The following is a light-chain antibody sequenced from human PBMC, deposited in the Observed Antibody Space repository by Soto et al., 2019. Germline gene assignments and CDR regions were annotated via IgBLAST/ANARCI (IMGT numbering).Light chain of an antibody. V-gene: IGKV1-5*01. J-gene: IGKJ1*01. CDR1: KSISGY. Sequence: DIQLTQSPSTLSASVGDRVTMSCRSSKSISGYLAWYQQKPGKAPKLLIYDASSLASGVPSRFSGSASGTEFTLTISRLQPDDFATYYCQQYNIYPWTFGQGTKVDI. CDR2: DAS. CDR3: QQYNIYPWT.